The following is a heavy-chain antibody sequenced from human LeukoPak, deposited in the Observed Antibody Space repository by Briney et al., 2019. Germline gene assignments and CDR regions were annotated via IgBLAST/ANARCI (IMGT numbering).Heavy chain of an antibody. CDR3: ARGIAAASERALDI. J-gene: IGHJ3*02. Sequence: SETLSLTCAVYGGSFSGYYWSWIRQPPGKGLEWIGEINHSGSTNYNPSLKSRVTISVDTSKNQFSLKLSSVTAAVTAVYYCARGIAAASERALDIWGQGTTVTVSS. V-gene: IGHV4-34*01. CDR2: INHSGST. D-gene: IGHD6-13*01. CDR1: GGSFSGYY.